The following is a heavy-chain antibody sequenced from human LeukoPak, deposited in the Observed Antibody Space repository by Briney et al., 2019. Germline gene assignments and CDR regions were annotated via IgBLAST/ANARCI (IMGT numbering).Heavy chain of an antibody. V-gene: IGHV4-30-4*08. D-gene: IGHD1-26*01. J-gene: IGHJ5*02. CDR2: IYYSGST. Sequence: KSSETLSLTCTVSGGSISSGDYYWSWIRQPPGKGLEWIGYIYYSGSTYYNPSLKSRVTISVDTSKNQFSLKLSSVTAADTAVYYCARDRIGVGATSENGFDPWGQGTLVTVSS. CDR1: GGSISSGDYY. CDR3: ARDRIGVGATSENGFDP.